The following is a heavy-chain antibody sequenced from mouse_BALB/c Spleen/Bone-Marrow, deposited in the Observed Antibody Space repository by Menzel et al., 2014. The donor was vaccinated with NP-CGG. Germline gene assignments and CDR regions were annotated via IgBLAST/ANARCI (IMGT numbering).Heavy chain of an antibody. Sequence: QVHLRRPGAERWRLGPPGRLPCKASATPFTDNGKSWEKRAPVHGLRWIGDILPETGSTDYNEKFKGKATLTADKSSSTAYMELSSLTSEDSAVYYCTSWDGQYCWMDYWGQGTLVTVSA. CDR3: TSWDGQYCWMDY. V-gene: IGHV1-15*01. CDR1: ATPFTDNG. D-gene: IGHD2-3*01. CDR2: ILPETGST. J-gene: IGHJ3*01.